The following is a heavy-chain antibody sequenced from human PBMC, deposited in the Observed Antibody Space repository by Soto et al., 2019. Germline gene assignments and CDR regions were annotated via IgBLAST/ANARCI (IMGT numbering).Heavy chain of an antibody. V-gene: IGHV4-4*02. CDR1: GVSIGSNYY. Sequence: QVLLQESGPGLVQPSGTLSLSCVVSGVSIGSNYYWGWVRQSPGKGLEWLGDMSHIGSVNYNPSLKGRVTISMDKSQHQFSLKLNSVTAADTAVYYCARSLGWYAIDSWGKGTLVIVSS. CDR3: ARSLGWYAIDS. D-gene: IGHD6-19*01. CDR2: MSHIGSV. J-gene: IGHJ4*02.